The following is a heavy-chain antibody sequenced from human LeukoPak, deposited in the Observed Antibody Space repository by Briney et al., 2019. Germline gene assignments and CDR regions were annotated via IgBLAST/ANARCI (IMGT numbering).Heavy chain of an antibody. CDR1: GFTVSSNY. V-gene: IGHV3-53*01. CDR3: AKAPRFGDHATEYYYYYMHV. CDR2: IYSGGST. D-gene: IGHD3-16*01. J-gene: IGHJ6*03. Sequence: GGSLRLSCAASGFTVSSNYMSWVRQAPGKGLEWVSVIYSGGSTYYADSVKGRFTISRDNSKNTLYLQMNSLRAEDTAVYYCAKAPRFGDHATEYYYYYMHVWGKGTTVTVSS.